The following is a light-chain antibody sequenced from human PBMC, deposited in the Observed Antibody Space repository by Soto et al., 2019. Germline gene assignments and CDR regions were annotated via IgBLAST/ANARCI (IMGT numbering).Light chain of an antibody. J-gene: IGKJ2*01. CDR3: QQSYRSPYT. Sequence: IQLTQSPSSLSASVGDRVTVTCRASQSINIYLNWYQQKPGKAPTLLIYAASSLQSGVPSRFSGGGSRTDFTLTVSSLQPEDFATYYCQQSYRSPYTFGQGTKLEI. CDR1: QSINIY. V-gene: IGKV1-39*01. CDR2: AAS.